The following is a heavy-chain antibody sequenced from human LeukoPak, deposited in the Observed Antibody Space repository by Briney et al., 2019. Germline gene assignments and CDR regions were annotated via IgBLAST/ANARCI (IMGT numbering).Heavy chain of an antibody. J-gene: IGHJ4*02. CDR3: ARVRDSSASYYFDY. Sequence: GESLKISCKGSGYTFASYWVGWVRQMPGKGLEWMGIIYPGDSDTRYSPSFQGQVTISADKSISTAYLQWSSLKASDTATYYCARVRDSSASYYFDYWGQGTLVTVSS. D-gene: IGHD3-22*01. V-gene: IGHV5-51*01. CDR2: IYPGDSDT. CDR1: GYTFASYW.